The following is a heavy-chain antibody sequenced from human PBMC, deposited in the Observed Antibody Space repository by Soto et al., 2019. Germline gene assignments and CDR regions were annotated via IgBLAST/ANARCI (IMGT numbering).Heavy chain of an antibody. CDR1: GGSISSSSYY. V-gene: IGHV4-39*01. Sequence: QLQLQESGPGLVKPSETLSLTCTVSGGSISSSSYYWGWIRQPPGKGLEWIGSIYYSGSTYYNPSLKSRVTISVDTSKNQFSLKLSSVTAADTAVYYCARRGEGGSGSLDYWGQGTLVTVSS. CDR3: ARRGEGGSGSLDY. D-gene: IGHD3-10*01. CDR2: IYYSGST. J-gene: IGHJ4*02.